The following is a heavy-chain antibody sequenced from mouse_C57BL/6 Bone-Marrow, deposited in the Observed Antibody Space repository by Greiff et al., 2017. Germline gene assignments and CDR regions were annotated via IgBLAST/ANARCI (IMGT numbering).Heavy chain of an antibody. J-gene: IGHJ4*01. D-gene: IGHD2-4*01. V-gene: IGHV1-81*01. CDR1: GYTFTSYG. CDR3: ATVFGLRPDYAMDY. Sequence: LQESGAELARPGASVKLSCKASGYTFTSYGISWVKQRTGQGLEWIGEIYPRSGNTYYNEKFKGKATLTADKSSSTAYMELRSLTSEDSAVYFCATVFGLRPDYAMDYWGQGTSVTVSS. CDR2: IYPRSGNT.